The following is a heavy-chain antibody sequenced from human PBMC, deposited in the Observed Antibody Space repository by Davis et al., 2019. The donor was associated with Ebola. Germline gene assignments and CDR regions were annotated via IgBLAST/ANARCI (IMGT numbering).Heavy chain of an antibody. CDR3: TRDLATSSGAHFFSFGMDV. Sequence: ASVKVSCKATGYTFTSHGISWVRQAPGQGLEWIGWISGYEDNTNYAPRFQGRITLTKDRATSTVYMELRSLTSDDTAVYYCTRDLATSSGAHFFSFGMDVWGEGTSVAVSS. CDR1: GYTFTSHG. V-gene: IGHV1-18*01. D-gene: IGHD6-6*01. J-gene: IGHJ6*04. CDR2: ISGYEDNT.